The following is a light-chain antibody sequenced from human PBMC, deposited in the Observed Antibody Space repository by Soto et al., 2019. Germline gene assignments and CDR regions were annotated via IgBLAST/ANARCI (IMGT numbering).Light chain of an antibody. CDR1: SSDVGGYNY. CDR3: SSYTTSNTRQIV. CDR2: DVS. Sequence: QSALTQPASVSGSPVQSITISCTCTSSDVGGYNYVSWYQHHPGKAPKLIIYDVSNRPSGVSIRFSGSKSDNTASLTISGLQPEDEADYHCSSYTTSNTRQIVFGTGTKVTVL. V-gene: IGLV2-14*03. J-gene: IGLJ1*01.